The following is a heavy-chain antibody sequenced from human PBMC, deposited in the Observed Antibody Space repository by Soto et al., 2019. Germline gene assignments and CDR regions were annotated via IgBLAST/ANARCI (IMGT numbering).Heavy chain of an antibody. CDR3: ARAGGYDLWSGYYTLCHY. CDR1: GGSISSGGSS. V-gene: IGHV4-30-2*01. Sequence: PSETLSLTCAVSGGSISSGGSSWSWIRQPPGKGLEWIGYIYHSGSTYYNPSLKSRVTISVDRSKNQFSLKLSSVTAADTAVYYCARAGGYDLWSGYYTLCHYWGQGTLGTVSS. D-gene: IGHD3-3*01. CDR2: IYHSGST. J-gene: IGHJ4*02.